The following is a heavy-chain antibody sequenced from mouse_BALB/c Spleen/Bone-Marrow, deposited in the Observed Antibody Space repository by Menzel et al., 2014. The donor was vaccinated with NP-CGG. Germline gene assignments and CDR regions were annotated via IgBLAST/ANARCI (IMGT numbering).Heavy chain of an antibody. Sequence: QVQLQQPGAELVKPGASVKLSCKASGYTFTSYWMHWVKLRPGQGFEWIGEINPSNGGSNYNEKFKREATLTVDKSSSTAYMQLNSLTSEDSAVYYCTRLFYGSSDYAMDNWGQGTSVTVSS. J-gene: IGHJ4*01. CDR2: INPSNGGS. CDR3: TRLFYGSSDYAMDN. V-gene: IGHV1S81*02. D-gene: IGHD1-1*01. CDR1: GYTFTSYW.